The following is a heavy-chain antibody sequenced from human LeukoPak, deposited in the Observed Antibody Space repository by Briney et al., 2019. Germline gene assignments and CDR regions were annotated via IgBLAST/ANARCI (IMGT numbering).Heavy chain of an antibody. Sequence: ASVKVSCKASGYTFTSYGISWVRQAPGQGLEWMGWISAYNGNTNYAQKLQGRVTMTTDTSTSTAYMKLSSLRSEDTAVYYCARVGLRPERYSGYDLDYWGQGTLVTVSS. CDR2: ISAYNGNT. CDR3: ARVGLRPERYSGYDLDY. J-gene: IGHJ4*02. V-gene: IGHV1-18*01. CDR1: GYTFTSYG. D-gene: IGHD5-12*01.